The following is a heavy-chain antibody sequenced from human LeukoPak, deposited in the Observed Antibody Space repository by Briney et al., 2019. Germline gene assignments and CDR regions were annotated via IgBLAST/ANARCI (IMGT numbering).Heavy chain of an antibody. CDR3: ATPGDEWSVDT. CDR2: INPTNGAT. V-gene: IGHV1-2*02. Sequence: APVKVSCKGSGYTFIGYNIHWVRQAPGQGLEWMGWINPTNGATMNAVKFQGRVTMTRDTSITTAYMELSRLTSDDTAVYYCATPGDEWSVDTWGQGTLVTVSS. J-gene: IGHJ5*02. CDR1: GYTFIGYN. D-gene: IGHD3-3*01.